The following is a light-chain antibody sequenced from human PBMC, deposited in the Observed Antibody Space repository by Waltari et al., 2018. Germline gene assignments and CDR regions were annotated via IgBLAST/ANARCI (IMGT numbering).Light chain of an antibody. CDR2: ENS. V-gene: IGLV1-51*02. CDR1: SSNIGNNY. J-gene: IGLJ7*01. CDR3: GTWDSSLSGAV. Sequence: QSVLTQPPSVSAAPGQRVTISCSGGSSNIGNNYVSWYRQFPGTAPKLLIYENSERPSGIPGLFSGSNSGTSATLDITGLQAGDEADYYCGTWDSSLSGAVFGGGTHLTVL.